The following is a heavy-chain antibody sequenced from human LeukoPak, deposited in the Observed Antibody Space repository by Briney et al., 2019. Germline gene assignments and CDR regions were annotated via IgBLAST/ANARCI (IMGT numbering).Heavy chain of an antibody. CDR3: ARDTRSFSSDAIDL. J-gene: IGHJ3*01. D-gene: IGHD6-6*01. CDR1: GGAISSYY. V-gene: IGHV4-4*07. Sequence: SETLSLTCTVSGGAISSYYWSWIRQPAGTGLEWIGRIYTSGRTNSNTSLKSRVTMSVDTSKNQGALKLSPVTAADTAVYYCARDTRSFSSDAIDLGGQGTVVTVSS. CDR2: IYTSGRT.